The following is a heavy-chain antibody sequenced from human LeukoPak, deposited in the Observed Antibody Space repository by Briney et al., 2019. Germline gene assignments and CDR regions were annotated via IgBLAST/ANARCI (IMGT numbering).Heavy chain of an antibody. CDR2: INPNSGGT. D-gene: IGHD2-21*02. Sequence: GASVKVSCKASGYTFTGYYMQWVRQAPGQGLEWMGWINPNSGGTKYAQKFQGRVTMTRDTSITTAYMELSRLTSDDTAVYYCARVAGGDWYYFDFWGQGSLVTVSS. J-gene: IGHJ4*02. CDR1: GYTFTGYY. CDR3: ARVAGGDWYYFDF. V-gene: IGHV1-2*02.